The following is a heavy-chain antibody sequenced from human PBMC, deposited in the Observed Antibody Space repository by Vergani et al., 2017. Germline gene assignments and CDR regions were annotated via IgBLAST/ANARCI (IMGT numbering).Heavy chain of an antibody. CDR1: GDSISSFY. J-gene: IGHJ4*02. CDR2: ISYSGST. V-gene: IGHV4-59*01. CDR3: ARDITDY. D-gene: IGHD1-14*01. Sequence: QVQLQESGPGLVKTSETLSLTCTVSGDSISSFYWSWIRQPPGKGLEWIGYISYSGSTNYNPSLKSRVTISVDTSKNQFSLKLSSVTAADTAVYYCARDITDYWGQGTLVTVSS.